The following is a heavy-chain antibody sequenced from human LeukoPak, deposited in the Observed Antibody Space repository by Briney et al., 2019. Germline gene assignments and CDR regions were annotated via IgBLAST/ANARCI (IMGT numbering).Heavy chain of an antibody. V-gene: IGHV4-4*02. Sequence: PSETLSLTCAVSGGSISSSNWWSWVRQPPGQGLEWIGEIYHSGSTNYNPSLKSRVTISVDKSKNQFSLKLSSVTAADTAVYYCARVGPTLYYFDYWGQGTLVTVSS. CDR1: GGSISSSNW. J-gene: IGHJ4*02. CDR3: ARVGPTLYYFDY. CDR2: IYHSGST. D-gene: IGHD1-26*01.